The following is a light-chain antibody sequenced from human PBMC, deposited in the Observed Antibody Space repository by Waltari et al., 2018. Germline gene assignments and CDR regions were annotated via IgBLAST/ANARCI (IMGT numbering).Light chain of an antibody. CDR1: QSLLYNYNDKNY. J-gene: IGKJ1*01. Sequence: DIVMTQSPDSPAVSLGERVTIYCKSSQSLLYNYNDKNYLDWYQQKTGHPPNLLFYWAYSRHSGVPDRFSGSGSATDVTLTISGLQAEDVAVYYCQQYYSRRTFGQGTRVEIK. V-gene: IGKV4-1*01. CDR3: QQYYSRRT. CDR2: WAY.